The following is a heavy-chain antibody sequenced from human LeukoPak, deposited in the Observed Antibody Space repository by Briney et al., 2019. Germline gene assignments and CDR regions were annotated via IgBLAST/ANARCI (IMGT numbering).Heavy chain of an antibody. CDR3: AKDVATLLLYSRMYI. CDR2: ISGSGGSK. CDR1: GFTFSRYA. Sequence: GGALRLSCADSGFTFSRYAMSWVCEAPGKGGEGGSDISGSGGSKYYADSVKGRFTISRDNSNNTLYLQMNSLRAEHTAVYYSAKDVATLLLYSRMYIWGQGTTVTVSS. V-gene: IGHV3-23*01. J-gene: IGHJ6*02. D-gene: IGHD2-15*01.